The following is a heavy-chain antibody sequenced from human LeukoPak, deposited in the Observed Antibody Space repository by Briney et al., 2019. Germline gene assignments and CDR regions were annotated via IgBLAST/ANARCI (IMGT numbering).Heavy chain of an antibody. V-gene: IGHV3-21*01. Sequence: GGSLRLSCAASGFTFSSYSMNWVRQAPGKGLEWVSSFSSSSSYIYYADSVKGRFTISRDNAKNSLYLQMNSLRAEDTAVYYCAKDSSGRDGYNYDFDYWGQGTLVTVSS. CDR1: GFTFSSYS. CDR2: FSSSSSYI. J-gene: IGHJ4*02. D-gene: IGHD5-24*01. CDR3: AKDSSGRDGYNYDFDY.